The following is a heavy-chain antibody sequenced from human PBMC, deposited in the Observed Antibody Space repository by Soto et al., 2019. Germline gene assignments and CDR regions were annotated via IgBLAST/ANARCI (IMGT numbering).Heavy chain of an antibody. V-gene: IGHV4-30-4*01. Sequence: SETLSLTCTVSGGSISSGDYYWSWIRQPPGKGLEWIGYINYSGSNYYNPSLKSRVTISVDTSKNQFSLKLSSVTAADTVLYYWAIDHKYQLQPSYYYYGMDVWGQGTTVTVSS. CDR3: AIDHKYQLQPSYYYYGMDV. D-gene: IGHD2-2*01. J-gene: IGHJ6*02. CDR2: INYSGSN. CDR1: GGSISSGDYY.